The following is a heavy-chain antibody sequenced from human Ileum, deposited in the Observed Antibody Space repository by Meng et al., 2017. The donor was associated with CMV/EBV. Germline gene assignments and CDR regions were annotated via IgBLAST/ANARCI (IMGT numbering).Heavy chain of an antibody. CDR3: ARDKLGYFDN. CDR2: VVPMIGTA. CDR1: GDTFNSHS. Sequence: KVSCRASGDTFNSHSITWVRQAPGQGLEWMGGVVPMIGTANYAQKFQGRVTITADDSTSTAYMELSSLSSEDTAVYYCARDKLGYFDNWGRGTLVTVSS. D-gene: IGHD3-16*01. V-gene: IGHV1-69*01. J-gene: IGHJ4*02.